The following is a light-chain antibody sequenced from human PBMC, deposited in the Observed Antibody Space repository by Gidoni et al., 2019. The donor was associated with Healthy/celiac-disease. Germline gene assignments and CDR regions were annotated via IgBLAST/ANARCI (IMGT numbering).Light chain of an antibody. CDR3: QSYDSSLSGSV. CDR1: SSNIGAGYD. J-gene: IGLJ2*01. V-gene: IGLV1-40*01. Sequence: QSVLTQPPSVSGAPGQRVTISCTGCSSNIGAGYDVHWYQQLPGTAPKLLIYGNSNRPSGVPDRFSGSKSGTSASLAITGLQAEDEADYYCQSYDSSLSGSVFGGGTKLTGL. CDR2: GNS.